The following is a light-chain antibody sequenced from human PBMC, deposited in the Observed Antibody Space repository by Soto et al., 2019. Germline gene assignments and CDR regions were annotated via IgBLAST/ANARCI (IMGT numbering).Light chain of an antibody. CDR2: GVS. J-gene: IGKJ2*01. CDR1: QSVSSK. CDR3: QQYNNWPHT. V-gene: IGKV3-15*01. Sequence: EIVMTQSPATLSVSPGERATLSCRASQSVSSKLAWFQQKPGQAPSLLIYGVSTRATGVPVRFSGSGSGTEFTLTINSLQSEDFAVYYCQQYNNWPHTFGQETKVDIK.